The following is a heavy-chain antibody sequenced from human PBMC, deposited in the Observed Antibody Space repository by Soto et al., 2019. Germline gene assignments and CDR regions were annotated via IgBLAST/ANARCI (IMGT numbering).Heavy chain of an antibody. CDR2: IWYDGSNK. J-gene: IGHJ6*02. CDR3: ARAISSRGFSLVGDSYYYYGMDV. V-gene: IGHV3-33*01. Sequence: GGSLRLSCAASGFTFSSYGMHWVRQAPGKGLEWVAVIWYDGSNKYYADSVKGRFTISRDNSKNTLYLQMNSLRAEDTAVYYCARAISSRGFSLVGDSYYYYGMDVWGQGTTVTVSS. CDR1: GFTFSSYG. D-gene: IGHD2-2*01.